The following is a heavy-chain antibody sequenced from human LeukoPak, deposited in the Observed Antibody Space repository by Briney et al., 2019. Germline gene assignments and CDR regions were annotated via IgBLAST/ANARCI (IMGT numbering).Heavy chain of an antibody. CDR2: IYYSGST. CDR1: GGSISSYY. V-gene: IGHV4-59*08. J-gene: IGHJ6*02. CDR3: ARHDVFYGMDV. Sequence: SETLSLTCTVSGGSISSYYWSWIRLPPGKGLEWIGYIYYSGSTNYNPSLKSRVTISVDTSKNQFSLKLSSVTAADTAVYYCARHDVFYGMDVWGQGTTVTVSS.